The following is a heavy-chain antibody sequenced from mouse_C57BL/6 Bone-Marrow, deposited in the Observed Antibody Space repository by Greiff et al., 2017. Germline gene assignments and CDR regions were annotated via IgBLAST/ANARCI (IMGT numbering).Heavy chain of an antibody. J-gene: IGHJ2*01. CDR3: ARLGREGDY. D-gene: IGHD4-1*01. V-gene: IGHV7-3*01. CDR1: GFTFPDYY. Sequence: EVQGVESGGGLVQPGGSLTLSCAASGFTFPDYYMSWVRQPPGKALEWLGFIRNKANGYTTGYSASVKGRFTISRDNSRSILYLQINALSAEDSSTYYCARLGREGDYWGQGTTLTVSS. CDR2: IRNKANGYTT.